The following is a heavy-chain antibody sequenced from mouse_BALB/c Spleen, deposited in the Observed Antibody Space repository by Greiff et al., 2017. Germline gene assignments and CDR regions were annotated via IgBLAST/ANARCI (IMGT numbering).Heavy chain of an antibody. J-gene: IGHJ3*01. D-gene: IGHD2-4*01. CDR3: AREGYYDYAWFAY. CDR1: GYTFTSYT. V-gene: IGHV1-4*02. Sequence: QVQLQQSAAELARPGASVKMSCKASGYTFTSYTMHWVKQRPGQGLEWIGYINPSSGYTEYNQKFKDKTTLTADKSSSTAYMQLSSLTSEDSAVYYCAREGYYDYAWFAYWGQGTLVTVSA. CDR2: INPSSGYT.